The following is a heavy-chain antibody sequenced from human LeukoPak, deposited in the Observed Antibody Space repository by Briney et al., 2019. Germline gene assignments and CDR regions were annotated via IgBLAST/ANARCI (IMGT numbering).Heavy chain of an antibody. J-gene: IGHJ3*01. V-gene: IGHV1-18*01. CDR1: GGTFSSYA. CDR2: ISAHNGNT. CDR3: ARSSPDYDFWSGYYSALDV. D-gene: IGHD3-3*01. Sequence: ASVKVSCKASGGTFSSYAISWVRQAPGQGLEWLGWISAHNGNTKYIQNLQGRVNLTTDTSTSTAYMELRSLRSDDTAVYFCARSSPDYDFWSGYYSALDVWGQGTMVTVSS.